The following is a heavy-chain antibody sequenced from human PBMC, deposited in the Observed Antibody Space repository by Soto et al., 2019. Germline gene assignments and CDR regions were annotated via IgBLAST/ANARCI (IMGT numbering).Heavy chain of an antibody. CDR3: AKVPRGYSYGGYYYYGMDV. D-gene: IGHD5-18*01. CDR2: ISGSGGST. V-gene: IGHV3-23*01. CDR1: GFTFSSYA. Sequence: PGGSLRLSCAASGFTFSSYAMSWVRQAPGKGLEWVSAISGSGGSTYYADSVKGRFTISRDNSKNTLYLQMNSLRAEDTAVYYCAKVPRGYSYGGYYYYGMDVWRQVTTVTASP. J-gene: IGHJ6*01.